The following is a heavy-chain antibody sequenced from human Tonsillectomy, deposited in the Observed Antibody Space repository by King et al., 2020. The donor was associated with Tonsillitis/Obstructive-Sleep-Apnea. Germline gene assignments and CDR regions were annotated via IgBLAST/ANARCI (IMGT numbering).Heavy chain of an antibody. V-gene: IGHV3-9*01. CDR1: GFTFDDYA. J-gene: IGHJ4*02. CDR3: AKHTSYQLWLVN. Sequence: VQLVESGGGLVQPGRSLRLSCAASGFTFDDYAMHWVRQAPGKGLEWVSGISWNSGSIGYADSVKGRFTISRDNAKNSLYLQMNSLRAEDTALYYCAKHTSYQLWLVNWGQGTLVTVSS. D-gene: IGHD5-18*01. CDR2: ISWNSGSI.